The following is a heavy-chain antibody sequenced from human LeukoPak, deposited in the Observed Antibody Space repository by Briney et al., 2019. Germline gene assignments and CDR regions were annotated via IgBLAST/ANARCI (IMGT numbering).Heavy chain of an antibody. J-gene: IGHJ4*02. Sequence: ASVKVSCKASGYTFTGYYMHWVRQAPGQGLEWMGWMESNTGASNSAQKFQGRVTLTRDTSISTAYMELSSLGSDDTALYYCAFEHCSGGCSQAFDSWGQGTLVTVSS. CDR2: MESNTGAS. V-gene: IGHV1-2*02. CDR1: GYTFTGYY. D-gene: IGHD2-15*01. CDR3: AFEHCSGGCSQAFDS.